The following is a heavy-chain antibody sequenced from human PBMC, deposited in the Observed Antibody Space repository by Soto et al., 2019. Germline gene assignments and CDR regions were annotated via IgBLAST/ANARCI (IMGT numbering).Heavy chain of an antibody. J-gene: IGHJ5*02. Sequence: QAQLVQSAAEVKKPGASVKVSCKASGYSITYNYMHWVRQAPGKGLEWMGTIDPTGGNRNYAQKFQGRPTMTTDTSTSTVYMELSGLTSDDTAAYYSARDRSWLDLVCWFDPWGQGTLVTVS. CDR1: GYSITYNY. D-gene: IGHD6-19*01. V-gene: IGHV1-46*01. CDR3: ARDRSWLDLVCWFDP. CDR2: IDPTGGNR.